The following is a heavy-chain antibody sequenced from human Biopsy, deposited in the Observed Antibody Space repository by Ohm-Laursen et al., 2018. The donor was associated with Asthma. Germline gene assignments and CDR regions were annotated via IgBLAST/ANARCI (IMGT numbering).Heavy chain of an antibody. CDR1: GFTFGDYW. CDR3: ARTFHFWSPYHAEHYQL. D-gene: IGHD3-3*02. V-gene: IGHV3-21*06. CDR2: ITDTSRYI. Sequence: SLRLSCAASGFTFGDYWMSWVRQAPGKGLEWVSSITDTSRYIKYADSVKGRFTISRDNAKNSLYLQMNSLRAEDTAVYYCARTFHFWSPYHAEHYQLWGQGTLVTVPS. J-gene: IGHJ1*01.